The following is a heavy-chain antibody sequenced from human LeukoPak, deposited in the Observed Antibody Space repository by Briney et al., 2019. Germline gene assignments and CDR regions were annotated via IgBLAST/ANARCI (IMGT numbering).Heavy chain of an antibody. D-gene: IGHD2-2*02. J-gene: IGHJ6*02. V-gene: IGHV4-4*02. CDR3: ARATKGYCSSTSCYTYYYYGMDV. CDR1: GGSISSSNW. CDR2: IYHSGST. Sequence: PSGTLSLTCAVSGGSISSSNWWSWVRQPPGKGLEWIGEIYHSGSTNYNPSLKSRVTISVDKSKNQFSLKLSSVTAADTAVYYCARATKGYCSSTSCYTYYYYGMDVWGQGTTVTVSS.